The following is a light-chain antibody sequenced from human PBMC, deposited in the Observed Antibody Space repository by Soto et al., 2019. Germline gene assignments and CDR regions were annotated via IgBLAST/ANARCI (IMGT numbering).Light chain of an antibody. CDR2: EVT. J-gene: IGLJ3*02. V-gene: IGLV2-14*01. Sequence: QSALTQPASVSGSPGQSITISCSGTNSDVGAYNYVSWYQQHPGKAPKLLIYEVTTRPSGVSNRFSGSKSGNTASLTISGLQAEDEADYYCSSFTRSNTRVFGGGTKLTVL. CDR3: SSFTRSNTRV. CDR1: NSDVGAYNY.